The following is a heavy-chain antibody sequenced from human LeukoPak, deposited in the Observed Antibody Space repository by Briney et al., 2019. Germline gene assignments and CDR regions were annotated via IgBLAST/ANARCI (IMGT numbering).Heavy chain of an antibody. V-gene: IGHV3-23*01. CDR2: ITGTGGST. Sequence: GASLRLSCAASGFSLSTYGVSWVRQPPGKGLVWVSGITGTGGSTYYADSVKGRFTVSRDTSKNTLYLQMNSLRAEDTAIYYCAKDHGTAVAGFYYWGQGTLVTVSS. CDR3: AKDHGTAVAGFYY. D-gene: IGHD6-19*01. J-gene: IGHJ4*02. CDR1: GFSLSTYG.